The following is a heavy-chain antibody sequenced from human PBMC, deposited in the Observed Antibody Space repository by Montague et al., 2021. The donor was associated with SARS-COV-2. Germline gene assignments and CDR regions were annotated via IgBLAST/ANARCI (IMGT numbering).Heavy chain of an antibody. CDR1: GGSFSNYY. D-gene: IGHD6-19*01. Sequence: SETLSLTCAVYGGSFSNYYWTWTRQSPGQRLEWIGEINHTGSTTYNPSLKSRVTISVDTSKNQFSLKLTSVAVADTAHYYCARPFRMGMAGMPLLTWGQGTLVTVSS. CDR2: INHTGST. J-gene: IGHJ5*02. V-gene: IGHV4-34*01. CDR3: ARPFRMGMAGMPLLT.